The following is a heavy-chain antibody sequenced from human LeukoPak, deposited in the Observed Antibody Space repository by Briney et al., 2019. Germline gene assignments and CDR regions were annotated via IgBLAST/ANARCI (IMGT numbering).Heavy chain of an antibody. Sequence: SETLSLTCAVYGGSFSGYYWSWIRQPPGKGLEWIGEINHSGTTNYNPSLKSQVTFSVDTSKNQFSLNLSSVTAADTAVYYCARYGDPLRDDAFDIWGQGTMVTVSS. CDR3: ARYGDPLRDDAFDI. CDR1: GGSFSGYY. J-gene: IGHJ3*02. V-gene: IGHV4-34*01. D-gene: IGHD7-27*01. CDR2: INHSGTT.